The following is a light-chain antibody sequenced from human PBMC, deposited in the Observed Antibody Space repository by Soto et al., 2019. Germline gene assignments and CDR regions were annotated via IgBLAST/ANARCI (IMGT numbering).Light chain of an antibody. V-gene: IGLV8-61*01. Sequence: QTVVTQEPALSVSPGETVTLTCGFTSGSVSTHYKPSWYQQTPGQAPRTLIYNTSTRSSGVPDRFSGSILGNKAALTITGAQAEDESDYYCDLYLGSGIGVFGTGTKVTVL. CDR2: NTS. J-gene: IGLJ1*01. CDR1: SGSVSTHYK. CDR3: DLYLGSGIGV.